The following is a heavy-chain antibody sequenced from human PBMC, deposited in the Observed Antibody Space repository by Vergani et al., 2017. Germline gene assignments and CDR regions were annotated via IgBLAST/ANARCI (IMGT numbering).Heavy chain of an antibody. D-gene: IGHD1-1*01. V-gene: IGHV3-30*03. CDR2: ISYDGTQK. J-gene: IGHJ1*01. Sequence: QVHLVESWGGVVQPGRSLRLSCVVSGFTSSYHGMHWVRQAPGKGLEWVAVISYDGTQKYYADSVKGRFTISRDNSKSTLYLQMNSLRTEDTAVYYCATKSCGTPGCQIGYFREWGQGTLVTVSS. CDR3: ATKSCGTPGCQIGYFRE. CDR1: GFTSSYHG.